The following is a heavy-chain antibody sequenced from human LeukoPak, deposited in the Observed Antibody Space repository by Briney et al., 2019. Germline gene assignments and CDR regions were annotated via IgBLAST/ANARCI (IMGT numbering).Heavy chain of an antibody. Sequence: PSETLFLTCTVSGGSISSGGYYWSWIRQHPGKGLKGIGYIYYSGSTYYNPSLKSRVTISVETSKNQFSLKLSSVTAADTAVYYCARDRGSRASAINQQDDYYYYYYMDVWGKGTTVTVSS. J-gene: IGHJ6*03. D-gene: IGHD2-2*01. CDR3: ARDRGSRASAINQQDDYYYYYYMDV. V-gene: IGHV4-31*03. CDR2: IYYSGST. CDR1: GGSISSGGYY.